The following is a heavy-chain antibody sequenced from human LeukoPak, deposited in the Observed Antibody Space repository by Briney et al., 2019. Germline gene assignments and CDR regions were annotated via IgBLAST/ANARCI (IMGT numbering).Heavy chain of an antibody. Sequence: SETLSLTCAVSGGSISSADYYWSWIRQSPGKGLEWIGFIYYSGSTYYNPSLKGRVTISVDTSKNQFSLKLRSVTAADTAVYYCASIAVVTAAIDYWGQGTLVTVSS. J-gene: IGHJ4*02. D-gene: IGHD2-21*02. CDR3: ASIAVVTAAIDY. CDR1: GGSISSADYY. CDR2: IYYSGST. V-gene: IGHV4-30-4*01.